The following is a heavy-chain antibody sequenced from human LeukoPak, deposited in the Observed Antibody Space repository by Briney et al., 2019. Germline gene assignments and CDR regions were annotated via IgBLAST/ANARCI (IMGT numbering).Heavy chain of an antibody. CDR1: VGTLSSYA. V-gene: IGHV1-69*05. D-gene: IGHD3-9*01. Sequence: SVKVSCKASVGTLSSYAISWVRQGPGQGLEWMGRVIPIFGTANYAQKFQGRVTITTDESTSTAYMELSSLRSEDTAVYYCARGDFDWSEPVFAFDIWGQGTMVTVSS. CDR2: VIPIFGTA. J-gene: IGHJ3*02. CDR3: ARGDFDWSEPVFAFDI.